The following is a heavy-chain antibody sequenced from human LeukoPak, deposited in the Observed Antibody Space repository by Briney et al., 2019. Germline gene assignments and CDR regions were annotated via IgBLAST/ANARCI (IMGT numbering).Heavy chain of an antibody. CDR2: ISFDGSDK. CDR1: GFTFSNYA. Sequence: PGGSLRLSCAASGFTFSNYAMSWVRQAPGKGLEWVAVISFDGSDKFYADSVKGRFTISRDNSKNTLYLQMNSLRAEDTAMYSCVRDLHDYGSVNVDSYYGMDVWGPGTTVTVSS. D-gene: IGHD3-10*01. J-gene: IGHJ6*02. V-gene: IGHV3-30*04. CDR3: VRDLHDYGSVNVDSYYGMDV.